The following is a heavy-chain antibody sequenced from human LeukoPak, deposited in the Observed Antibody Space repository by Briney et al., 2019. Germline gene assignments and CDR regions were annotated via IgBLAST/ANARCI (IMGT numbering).Heavy chain of an antibody. D-gene: IGHD5-18*01. V-gene: IGHV1-69*05. Sequence: ASVKVSCKASGVTLSSYAISWVRQAPGQGLEWMGGIIPIFGTANYAQKFQGRVTITTDESTSTAYMELSSLRSEDTAVYYCARPSGSIQGSFDYWGQGTLVTVSS. J-gene: IGHJ4*02. CDR1: GVTLSSYA. CDR2: IIPIFGTA. CDR3: ARPSGSIQGSFDY.